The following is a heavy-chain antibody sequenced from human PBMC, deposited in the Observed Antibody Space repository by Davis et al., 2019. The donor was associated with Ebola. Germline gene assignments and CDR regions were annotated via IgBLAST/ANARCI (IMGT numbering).Heavy chain of an antibody. CDR1: GFTFSTYS. Sequence: GGSLRLSCAASGFTFSTYSMSWVRQAPGKALEWVSSISSDSDYIYYADSAKGRFTISRDNAKNSLYLQMNSLRAEDTAVYYCARTLGGLVISWGQGTLVTVSS. V-gene: IGHV3-21*04. D-gene: IGHD3/OR15-3a*01. CDR2: ISSDSDYI. J-gene: IGHJ4*02. CDR3: ARTLGGLVIS.